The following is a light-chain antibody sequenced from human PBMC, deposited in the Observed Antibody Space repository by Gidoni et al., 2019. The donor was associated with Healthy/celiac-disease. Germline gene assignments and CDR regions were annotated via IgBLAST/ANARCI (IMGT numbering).Light chain of an antibody. CDR1: QSVSSSY. CDR3: QQYGSSPTWT. V-gene: IGKV3-20*01. J-gene: IGKJ1*01. CDR2: GAS. Sequence: EIVLTQSPGTLSLSPGERATLSCRASQSVSSSYLAWYQQKPGQAPRLLINGASSRATGIPDRCIGSGSGTDFTLTISRLEPADFAVYYCQQYGSSPTWTFGQGTKVEIK.